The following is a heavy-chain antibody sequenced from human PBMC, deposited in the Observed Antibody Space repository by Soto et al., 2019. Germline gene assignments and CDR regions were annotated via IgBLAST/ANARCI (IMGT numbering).Heavy chain of an antibody. V-gene: IGHV4-30-4*01. Sequence: QVQLQESGPGLVKPSQTLSLTCTVSGGSISSGDYYWSWIRQPPGKGLEWIGYLYYSGSTYYNPSLKSRVTISVHTAKIQFSLALSSVTAAATALYYCASSSYVYTFYAYWGLVTLVTAAS. CDR3: ASSSYVYTFYAY. CDR1: GGSISSGDYY. J-gene: IGHJ4*02. D-gene: IGHD5-18*01. CDR2: LYYSGST.